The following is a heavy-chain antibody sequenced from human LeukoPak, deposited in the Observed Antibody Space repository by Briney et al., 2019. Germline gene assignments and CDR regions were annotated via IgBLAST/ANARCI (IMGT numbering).Heavy chain of an antibody. Sequence: ASVKVSCKASGYTFTSYGFSWVRQAPGQGLEWMGWINAYNGNTNYAQKLQGRVTMTTDTSTSTAYMELRSLRSDDTAVYYCVRDNTGYYFDYWGQGTLVTVSS. CDR2: INAYNGNT. CDR3: VRDNTGYYFDY. J-gene: IGHJ4*02. V-gene: IGHV1-18*01. CDR1: GYTFTSYG. D-gene: IGHD1-1*01.